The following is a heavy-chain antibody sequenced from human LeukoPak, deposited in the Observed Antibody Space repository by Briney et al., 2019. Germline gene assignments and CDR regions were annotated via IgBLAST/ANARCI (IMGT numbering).Heavy chain of an antibody. J-gene: IGHJ3*02. CDR1: GGSISSGGYS. CDR3: TRATQYYRSAFDI. D-gene: IGHD3-10*01. CDR2: IYHSGST. V-gene: IGHV4-30-2*01. Sequence: SETLSLTFAVSGGSISSGGYSWSWIRQPPGQGLEWVGHIYHSGSTYYNPSLKSRVTISVDRSKNQFSLKLSSVTAADTAVYYCTRATQYYRSAFDIWGQGTMVTVSS.